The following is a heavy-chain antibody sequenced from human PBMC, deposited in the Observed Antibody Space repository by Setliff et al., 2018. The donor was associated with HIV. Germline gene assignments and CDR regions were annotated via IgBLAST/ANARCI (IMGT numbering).Heavy chain of an antibody. V-gene: IGHV1-69*13. CDR1: GDTFSSYT. Sequence: ASVKVSCKSSGDTFSSYTITWVRQAPGQGLEWMGGIIPSLGTANYAQRFQGRVTFTADESTSTVYMELSSLRSEDTAMYYCARDPGEGGGGFLEWTIGYYYYMDVWGKGTTVTVSS. J-gene: IGHJ6*03. CDR2: IIPSLGTA. CDR3: ARDPGEGGGGFLEWTIGYYYYMDV. D-gene: IGHD3-3*01.